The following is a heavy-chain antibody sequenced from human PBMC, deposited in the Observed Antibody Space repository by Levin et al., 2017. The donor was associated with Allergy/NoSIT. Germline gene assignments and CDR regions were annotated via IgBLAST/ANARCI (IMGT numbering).Heavy chain of an antibody. CDR2: ISDSGSTI. Sequence: PGGSLRLSCAASGFTFSDYYMSWIRQAPGKGLEWVSYISDSGSTIYYADSVKGRFTISRDNAKNSLYLQINSLRAEDTAVYYCARDTAEDDSGTTFDYWGQGTLVTVSS. CDR3: ARDTAEDDSGTTFDY. V-gene: IGHV3-11*01. J-gene: IGHJ4*02. CDR1: GFTFSDYY. D-gene: IGHD3-10*01.